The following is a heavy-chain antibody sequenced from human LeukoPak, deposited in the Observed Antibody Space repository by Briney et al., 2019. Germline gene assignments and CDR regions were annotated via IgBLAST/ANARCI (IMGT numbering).Heavy chain of an antibody. D-gene: IGHD2-15*01. J-gene: IGHJ4*02. CDR3: VKDSSVAATSGFDY. CDR2: ISWDGGES. Sequence: SGGTLRLSCAASGFTFSSYRMSWVRQRRGKGLEWVCLISWDGGESYYADSVKGRFTISRDNSNKSLYLQMHSLRADDTALYYCVKDSSVAATSGFDYWGQGTLVTVSS. CDR1: GFTFSSYR. V-gene: IGHV3-43D*03.